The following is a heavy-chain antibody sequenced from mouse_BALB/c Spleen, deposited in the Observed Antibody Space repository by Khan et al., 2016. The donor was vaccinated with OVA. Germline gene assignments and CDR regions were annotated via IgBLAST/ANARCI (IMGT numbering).Heavy chain of an antibody. V-gene: IGHV3-2*02. CDR3: ARIYGGDFDY. Sequence: EVQLVESGPGLVKPSQSLSLTCTVTGYSINSDYAWNWIRQFPGNKLEWMGYISYNGNTKYNPSLKSRISITRDTSKNQFFLQLNSVTPEDTATYYCARIYGGDFDYWGQGTTLTVSS. J-gene: IGHJ2*01. CDR1: GYSINSDYA. CDR2: ISYNGNT. D-gene: IGHD1-1*01.